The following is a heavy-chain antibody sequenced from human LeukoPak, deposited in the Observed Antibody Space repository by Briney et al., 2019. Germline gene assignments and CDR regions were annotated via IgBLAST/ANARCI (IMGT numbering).Heavy chain of an antibody. CDR1: GFTFSRYG. CDR3: ARDRTEVLRYGMDV. CDR2: IWYDGSNK. Sequence: HPGGSLRLSCAASGFTFSRYGTHWARQATRKGLEWGTDIWYDGSNKYYADSVKGRFTISRDNSKNTLYLQMNSLRAEDTAVYYCARDRTEVLRYGMDVWGQGTTVTVSS. J-gene: IGHJ6*02. V-gene: IGHV3-33*01.